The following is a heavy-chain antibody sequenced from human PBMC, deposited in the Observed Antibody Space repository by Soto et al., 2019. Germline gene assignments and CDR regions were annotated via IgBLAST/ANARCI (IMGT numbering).Heavy chain of an antibody. CDR2: ISGNNGNT. Sequence: QVQLVQSGTEVKRPGASVKVSCKSSGYPFTIYGITWVRQAPGQGLEWMGWISGNNGNTNYAQNLQGRVTMTIDTSTTTAYMELRSLRSDDTAVYYCARVVQKYSYYDSGGYLYYFDYWGQGTLVNVSS. V-gene: IGHV1-18*04. D-gene: IGHD3-22*01. CDR3: ARVVQKYSYYDSGGYLYYFDY. CDR1: GYPFTIYG. J-gene: IGHJ4*02.